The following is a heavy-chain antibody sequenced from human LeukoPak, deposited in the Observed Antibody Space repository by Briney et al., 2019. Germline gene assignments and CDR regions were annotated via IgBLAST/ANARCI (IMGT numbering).Heavy chain of an antibody. J-gene: IGHJ4*02. CDR3: AKKGIAAADSFDY. CDR2: IIGSGGTT. Sequence: GGSLRLSCAASGFTFSNYVMSWVRQAPGKGLEWVSGIIGSGGTTYYADSVKGPFTISKDNCKNTLYLQLNSLRAEDTAVYYCAKKGIAAADSFDYWGQGTLVTVSS. CDR1: GFTFSNYV. D-gene: IGHD6-13*01. V-gene: IGHV3-23*01.